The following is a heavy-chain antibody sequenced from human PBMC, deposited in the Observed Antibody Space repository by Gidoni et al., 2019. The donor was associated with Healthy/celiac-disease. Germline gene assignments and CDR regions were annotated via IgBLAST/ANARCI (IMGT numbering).Heavy chain of an antibody. CDR1: GFTFSSYA. D-gene: IGHD6-6*01. CDR2: ISGSGGST. Sequence: EVRLLESGGGLVQPGGSLRLSCAASGFTFSSYAMSWVRQAPGKGLEWVSAISGSGGSTYYADSVKGRFTISRDNSKNTLYLQMNSLRAEDTAVYYCAKYGDSSSSGNWFDPWGQGTLVTVSS. J-gene: IGHJ5*02. V-gene: IGHV3-23*01. CDR3: AKYGDSSSSGNWFDP.